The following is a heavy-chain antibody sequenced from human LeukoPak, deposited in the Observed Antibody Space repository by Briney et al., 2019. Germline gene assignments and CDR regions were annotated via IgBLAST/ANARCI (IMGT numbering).Heavy chain of an antibody. V-gene: IGHV4-38-2*02. Sequence: SETLSLTCTVSGYSISSGYYWGWIRQPPGKGLEWIGEIYHSGRTNFNPSLKSRVTISVDKSKNQFSLRLTSVTAADTAMYYCACNSAWYSGNWGQGTLVIVSS. CDR3: ACNSAWYSGN. CDR1: GYSISSGYY. D-gene: IGHD2/OR15-2a*01. CDR2: IYHSGRT. J-gene: IGHJ4*02.